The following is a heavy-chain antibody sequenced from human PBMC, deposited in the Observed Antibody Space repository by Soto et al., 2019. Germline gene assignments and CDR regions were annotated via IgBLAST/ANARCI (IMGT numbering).Heavy chain of an antibody. Sequence: QVQLVQSGAEVKKPGASVKVSWKASGYTFTSYGISWVRQAPGQGLEWMGWISAYNGNTNYAQKLQGRVTMTTDTSTSTAYMELRSLRSDDTAVYYCARDGKPTTVTTYYYYGMDVWGQGTTVTVSS. D-gene: IGHD4-17*01. CDR1: GYTFTSYG. CDR2: ISAYNGNT. V-gene: IGHV1-18*01. J-gene: IGHJ6*02. CDR3: ARDGKPTTVTTYYYYGMDV.